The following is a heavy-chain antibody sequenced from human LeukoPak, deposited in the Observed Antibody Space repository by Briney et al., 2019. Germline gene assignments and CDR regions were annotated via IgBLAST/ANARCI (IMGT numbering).Heavy chain of an antibody. Sequence: PGGSLRLSCAASGFTFSSHAMSWVRQAPGKGLEWVSSSRDYADSVKGRFTVSRDNSNNTVYLQMNSLRAEDTAVYYCAKGSQGYCSSTSCYYDYWGQGTLVTVSS. D-gene: IGHD2-2*01. J-gene: IGHJ4*02. CDR3: AKGSQGYCSSTSCYYDY. CDR2: SR. CDR1: GFTFSSHA. V-gene: IGHV3-23*05.